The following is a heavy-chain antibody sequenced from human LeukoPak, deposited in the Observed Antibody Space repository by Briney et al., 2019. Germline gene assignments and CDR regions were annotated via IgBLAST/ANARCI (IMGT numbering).Heavy chain of an antibody. J-gene: IGHJ4*02. Sequence: ASVKVSCKASGGTFSSYVITWVRQAPGQGLEWLGWISAYNGNTNYAQKLQGRVTMTTDTSTSTAYMELRSLRSDDTAVYYCARDGAYGDYRVLDYWGQGTLVTVSS. CDR3: ARDGAYGDYRVLDY. CDR2: ISAYNGNT. CDR1: GGTFSSYV. D-gene: IGHD4-17*01. V-gene: IGHV1-18*01.